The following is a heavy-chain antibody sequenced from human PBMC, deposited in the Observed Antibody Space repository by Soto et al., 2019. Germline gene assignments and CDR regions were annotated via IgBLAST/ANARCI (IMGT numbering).Heavy chain of an antibody. CDR3: ARGLYCGGGCYSHFDY. V-gene: IGHV1-69*01. J-gene: IGHJ4*02. CDR1: GGTFSNYP. Sequence: VQLVQSGAEVKKPGSSVKVSCKASGGTFSNYPLIWVRQAPGQGLDWMGGIIPIFGTTDYGQRFQGRVTITADESTNTAYMELSSLRSDDTAVYYCARGLYCGGGCYSHFDYCGQGTLVIVSS. D-gene: IGHD2-21*02. CDR2: IIPIFGTT.